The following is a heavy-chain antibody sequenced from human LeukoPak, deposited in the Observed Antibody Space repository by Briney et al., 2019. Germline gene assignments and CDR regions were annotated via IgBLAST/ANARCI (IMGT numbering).Heavy chain of an antibody. CDR1: GYTFTSYG. D-gene: IGHD3-10*01. V-gene: IGHV1-18*01. J-gene: IGHJ4*02. CDR2: ISACNGNT. Sequence: ASVKVSCKASGYTFTSYGISWVRQAPGQGLEWMGWISACNGNTNYAQKLQGRVTMTTDTSTSTAYMELRSLRSDDTAVYYCARDLTMVRGVTTDGVFDYWGQGTLVTVSS. CDR3: ARDLTMVRGVTTDGVFDY.